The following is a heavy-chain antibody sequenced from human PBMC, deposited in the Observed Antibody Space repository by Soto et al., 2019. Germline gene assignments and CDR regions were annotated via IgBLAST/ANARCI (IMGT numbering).Heavy chain of an antibody. D-gene: IGHD1-26*01. CDR1: GYTFTSYG. V-gene: IGHV1-18*01. CDR2: ISAYNGNT. CDR3: ARDVALFWRRGSYYAY. Sequence: ASVKVSCKASGYTFTSYGISWVRQAPGQGLEWMGWISAYNGNTNYAQKLQGRVTMTTDTSTSTAYMELRSLRSGDTAVYYCARDVALFWRRGSYYAYWGQGTLVTVSS. J-gene: IGHJ4*02.